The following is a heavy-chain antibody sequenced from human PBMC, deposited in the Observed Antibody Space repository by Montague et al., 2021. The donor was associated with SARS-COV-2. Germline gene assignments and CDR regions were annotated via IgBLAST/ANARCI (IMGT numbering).Heavy chain of an antibody. CDR3: ARPASGIGNAFDV. J-gene: IGHJ3*01. CDR2: IYYSGNT. V-gene: IGHV4-34*01. D-gene: IGHD3-10*01. Sequence: SETLSLTCAVYSGSFSDFYWTWIRQPPGKGLEWIGNIYYSGNTYYNPSLKSRVTISVDTSKDQFSLNLNSVTVADTAIYFCARPASGIGNAFDVWGQGTMVNVSS. CDR1: SGSFSDFY.